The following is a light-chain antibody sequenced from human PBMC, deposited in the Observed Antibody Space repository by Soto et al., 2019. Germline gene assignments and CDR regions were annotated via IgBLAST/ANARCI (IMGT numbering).Light chain of an antibody. J-gene: IGLJ3*02. CDR1: SSDVGGYNY. CDR2: DVN. Sequence: QSALTQPPSASGSPGQSVTISCTGTSSDVGGYNYVSWYQQHPGKAPKLMIYDVNKRPSGVPDRFSGSKSGNTASLTVSGLQAEDEADYYCSSYAGSKGVFGGGTKLTVL. CDR3: SSYAGSKGV. V-gene: IGLV2-8*01.